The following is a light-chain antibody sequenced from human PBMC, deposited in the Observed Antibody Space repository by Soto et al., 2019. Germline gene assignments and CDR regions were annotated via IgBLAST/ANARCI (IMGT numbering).Light chain of an antibody. CDR1: QTISSW. V-gene: IGKV1-5*01. CDR2: DAS. J-gene: IGKJ4*01. CDR3: QQYHSYPLT. Sequence: DIAMTQSPSTLSASVGDRVTITCRASQTISSWLAWYQQKPGKAPNLLIYDASSLESGVPSRFSGSGSGTDFTLTISSLQPDDFATYYCQQYHSYPLTFGGGTKVEIK.